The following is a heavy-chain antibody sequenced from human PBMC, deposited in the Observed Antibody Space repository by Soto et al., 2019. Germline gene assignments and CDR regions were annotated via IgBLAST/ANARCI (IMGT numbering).Heavy chain of an antibody. Sequence: GGSLSLSCAASGFTFTDAWMTWVRQAPGKGLEWVGRINTKTDGWTTDYAAPVKGRFTISRDDSKNTLYLQMRSLKTEDTGVYYCTKVRGNTNWLRLNFHSWGPGSLVTVYS. D-gene: IGHD7-27*01. CDR3: TKVRGNTNWLRLNFHS. CDR2: INTKTDGWTT. J-gene: IGHJ4*02. V-gene: IGHV3-15*05. CDR1: GFTFTDAW.